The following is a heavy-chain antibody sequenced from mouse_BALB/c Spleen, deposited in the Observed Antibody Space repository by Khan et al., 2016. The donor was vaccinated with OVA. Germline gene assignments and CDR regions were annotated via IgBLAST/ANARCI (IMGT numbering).Heavy chain of an antibody. CDR2: INPTSGYT. Sequence: VQLQESGAEQAKPGASVKMSCKTSGYTFSSYWMHWVKQRPGQGLEWIGYINPTSGYTEYNEKFKDKATLSADKSSSTAYMQLTSLTSEDSAVYYCARYRMDYWGQGTTLTVSS. D-gene: IGHD2-12*01. V-gene: IGHV1-7*01. J-gene: IGHJ2*01. CDR1: GYTFSSYW. CDR3: ARYRMDY.